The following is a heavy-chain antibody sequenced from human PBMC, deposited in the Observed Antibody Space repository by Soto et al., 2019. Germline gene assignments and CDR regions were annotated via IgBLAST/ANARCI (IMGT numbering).Heavy chain of an antibody. Sequence: GSLRLSCAASGFTFSSYSMNWVRQAPGKGLEWVSSISSSSSYIYYADSVKGRFTISRDNAKNSLYLQMNSLRAEDTAVYYCARDLLVGAAFDIWGQGTMVTVSS. D-gene: IGHD2-15*01. CDR1: GFTFSSYS. V-gene: IGHV3-21*01. CDR2: ISSSSSYI. J-gene: IGHJ3*02. CDR3: ARDLLVGAAFDI.